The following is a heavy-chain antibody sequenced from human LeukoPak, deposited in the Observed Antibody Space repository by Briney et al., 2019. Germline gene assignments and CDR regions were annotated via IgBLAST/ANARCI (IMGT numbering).Heavy chain of an antibody. Sequence: SETLSLTCTVSGGSISSYYRSWIRQPAGKGLEWIGRIYTSGSTNYNPSLKSRVTMSVDTSQNQFPLKLSSVTAADTAVYYCARGDFWSGYHDYWGEGTLVTVSS. J-gene: IGHJ4*02. CDR3: ARGDFWSGYHDY. CDR1: GGSISSYY. D-gene: IGHD3-3*01. V-gene: IGHV4-4*07. CDR2: IYTSGST.